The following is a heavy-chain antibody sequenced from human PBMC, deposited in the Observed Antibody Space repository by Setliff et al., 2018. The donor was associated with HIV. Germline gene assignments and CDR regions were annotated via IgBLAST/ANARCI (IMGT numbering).Heavy chain of an antibody. CDR3: AAFFVTPLMTQDF. J-gene: IGHJ4*02. Sequence: SETLSLTCAVSGYSISSGFYWGWIRQPPGKGLEWIGSIYHSGSTYYNPSLRSRVTISVDTLRNQFSLDLSSVTAADTAVYYCAAFFVTPLMTQDFWGQGTLVTVSS. CDR2: IYHSGST. D-gene: IGHD4-17*01. CDR1: GYSISSGFY. V-gene: IGHV4-38-2*01.